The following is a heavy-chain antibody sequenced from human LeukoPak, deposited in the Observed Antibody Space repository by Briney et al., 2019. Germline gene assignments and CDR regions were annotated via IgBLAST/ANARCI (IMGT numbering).Heavy chain of an antibody. CDR1: GYTFPSYF. V-gene: IGHV1-18*04. D-gene: IGHD6-13*01. CDR2: ISAYNGNT. J-gene: IGHJ6*02. CDR3: ARDQADSSSWPDYYYYGMDV. Sequence: ASVKVSCKASGYTFPSYFMHWVRQAPGQGLEWMGWISAYNGNTNYAQKLQGRVTMTTDTSTSTAYMELRSLRSDDTAVYYCARDQADSSSWPDYYYYGMDVWGQGTTVTVSS.